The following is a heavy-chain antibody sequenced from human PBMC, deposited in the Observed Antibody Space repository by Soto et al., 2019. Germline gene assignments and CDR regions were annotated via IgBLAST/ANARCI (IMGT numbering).Heavy chain of an antibody. D-gene: IGHD2-15*01. Sequence: EVQLVESGGGLVQPGRSLRLSCAASGFTFDDYAMHWVRQAPGKGLEWVSGISWNVVSIAYADSVKGRFTISRDNSKNSLYLQMTSLRAEDTALYSCAKGVAGWYYFDYWGQGTLVTVSS. V-gene: IGHV3-9*01. CDR2: ISWNVVSI. CDR1: GFTFDDYA. CDR3: AKGVAGWYYFDY. J-gene: IGHJ4*02.